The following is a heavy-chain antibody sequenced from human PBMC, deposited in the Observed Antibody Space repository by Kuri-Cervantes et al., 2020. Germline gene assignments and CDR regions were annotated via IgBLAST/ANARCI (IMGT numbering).Heavy chain of an antibody. CDR2: IYYSGST. V-gene: IGHV4-59*13. J-gene: IGHJ5*02. CDR1: GGSISSYY. CDR3: ARGGDYYDSSGPTDTNWFDP. D-gene: IGHD3-22*01. Sequence: SETLSLTCTVSGGSISSYYWSWIRQPPGKGLEWIGYIYYSGSTYYNPSLKSRVTISVDTSKNQFSLKLSSVTAADTAVYYCARGGDYYDSSGPTDTNWFDPWGQGTLVTVSS.